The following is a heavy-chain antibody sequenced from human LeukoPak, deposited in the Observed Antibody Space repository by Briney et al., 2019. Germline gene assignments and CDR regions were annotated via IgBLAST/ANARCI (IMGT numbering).Heavy chain of an antibody. CDR3: AREGPSNYCSGGSCYYGY. D-gene: IGHD2-15*01. J-gene: IGHJ4*02. Sequence: GGSLRLSCAASGFTFSNYWMSWVRQAPGKGLEWVANIKQDGSEKYYVDFVKGRFTISRDNAKNSLYLQMNSLRAEDTAVYYCAREGPSNYCSGGSCYYGYWGQGTLVTVSS. CDR2: IKQDGSEK. CDR1: GFTFSNYW. V-gene: IGHV3-7*01.